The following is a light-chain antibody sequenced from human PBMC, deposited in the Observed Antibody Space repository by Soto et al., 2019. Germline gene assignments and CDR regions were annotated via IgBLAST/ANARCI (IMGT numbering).Light chain of an antibody. V-gene: IGKV1-5*03. CDR3: QHYNSYSEA. CDR1: QTISSW. Sequence: DIQMTQSPSTLSGSVGDRVTITCRASQTISSWLAWYQQKPGKAPKLLIYKASTLKSGVPSRFSGSGSGTEFTLTISSLQPDDFATYYCQHYNSYSEAFGQGPTLDI. CDR2: KAS. J-gene: IGKJ1*01.